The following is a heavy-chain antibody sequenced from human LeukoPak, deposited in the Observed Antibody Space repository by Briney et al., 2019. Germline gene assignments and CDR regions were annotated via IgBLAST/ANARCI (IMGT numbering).Heavy chain of an antibody. CDR2: ISSSSSYI. V-gene: IGHV3-21*01. J-gene: IGHJ4*02. CDR3: LRGKGIAAAGTPN. D-gene: IGHD6-13*01. Sequence: GGSLRLSCAASGFTFSSYNMNWVRQAPGKGLEWVSSISSSSSYIYYADSVKGRFTISRDNAKNSLYLQMNSLRAEDTAVYYCLRGKGIAAAGTPNWGQGTLVTVSS. CDR1: GFTFSSYN.